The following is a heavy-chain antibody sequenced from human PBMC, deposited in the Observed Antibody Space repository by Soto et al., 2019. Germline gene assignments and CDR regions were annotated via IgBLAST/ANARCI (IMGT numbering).Heavy chain of an antibody. D-gene: IGHD6-13*01. CDR2: IYYSGST. Sequence: QLQLQESGPGLVKPSETLSLTCTVSGGSISSSSYYWGWIRQPPGKGLEWIGSIYYSGSTYYNPSLTSRVTISVDTSKNQFSLKLSSVTAADTAVYYCASGRDVAAAGTRYWGQGTLVTVSS. J-gene: IGHJ4*02. CDR3: ASGRDVAAAGTRY. V-gene: IGHV4-39*01. CDR1: GGSISSSSYY.